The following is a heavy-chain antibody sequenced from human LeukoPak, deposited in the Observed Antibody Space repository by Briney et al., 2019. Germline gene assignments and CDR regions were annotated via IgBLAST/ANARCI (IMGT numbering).Heavy chain of an antibody. V-gene: IGHV3-23*01. CDR3: AKVPARTYYDFWSGDDWFDP. CDR1: GFTFSSYA. Sequence: GGSLRLSCAASGFTFSSYAMSWVRQAPGKGLEWVSAISGSGGSTYYADSVKGRFTISRDNSKNTLYLQMNSLRAEDTAVYYCAKVPARTYYDFWSGDDWFDPWGQGTLVTVSS. D-gene: IGHD3-3*01. CDR2: ISGSGGST. J-gene: IGHJ5*02.